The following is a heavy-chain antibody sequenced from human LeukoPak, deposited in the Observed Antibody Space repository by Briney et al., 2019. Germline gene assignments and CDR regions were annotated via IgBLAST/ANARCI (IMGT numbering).Heavy chain of an antibody. CDR2: IHHDGSNK. Sequence: GGSLRLSCAASGFTFSSYGMHWVRQAPGKGLAWVTFIHHDGSNKYYADSVKGRFTISRDNSKNTLYLQMNSLRAEDTAVYYCARDQDSGYDDAFDIWGQGTMVTVSS. V-gene: IGHV3-30*02. D-gene: IGHD5-12*01. CDR3: ARDQDSGYDDAFDI. J-gene: IGHJ3*02. CDR1: GFTFSSYG.